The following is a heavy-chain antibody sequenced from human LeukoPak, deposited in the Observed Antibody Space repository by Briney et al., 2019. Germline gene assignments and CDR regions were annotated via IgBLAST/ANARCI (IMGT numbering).Heavy chain of an antibody. J-gene: IGHJ6*02. V-gene: IGHV1-18*04. CDR3: ARDGWCSSTSCDINYYYGMDV. D-gene: IGHD2-2*02. Sequence: ASVKVSCKASGYTFTSYGISWVRQAPGQGLEWMGGISAYNGNTNYAQKLQGRVTMTTDTSTSTAYMELRSLRSDDTAVYYCARDGWCSSTSCDINYYYGMDVWGQGTTVTVSS. CDR1: GYTFTSYG. CDR2: ISAYNGNT.